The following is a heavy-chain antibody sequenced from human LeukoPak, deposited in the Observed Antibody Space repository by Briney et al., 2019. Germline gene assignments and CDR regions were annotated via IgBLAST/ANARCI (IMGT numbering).Heavy chain of an antibody. Sequence: GGSLRLSCAASGFTFSSYWMSWVRQAPGKGLEWVANIKQDGSEKYYVDSVKGRFTISRDNAKNSLYLQMNSLRAEDMALYYCAKDTQREDYYYMDVWGKGTTVTVSS. CDR2: IKQDGSEK. CDR1: GFTFSSYW. D-gene: IGHD1-26*01. V-gene: IGHV3-7*03. J-gene: IGHJ6*03. CDR3: AKDTQREDYYYMDV.